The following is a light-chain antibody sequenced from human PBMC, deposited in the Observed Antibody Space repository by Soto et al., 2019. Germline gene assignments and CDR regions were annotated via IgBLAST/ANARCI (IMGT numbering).Light chain of an antibody. CDR3: CSSGGSPTYV. V-gene: IGLV1-51*01. J-gene: IGLJ1*01. Sequence: QSVMTQPPSVSAAPGQKVTISCSGSSSNIGGNSVSWYQQLPGTAPKLLIYDDNKRPSGIPDRFSGSKSGNTASLTISGLKVEDEADYYCCSSGGSPTYVFGTGTKLTVL. CDR1: SSNIGGNS. CDR2: DDN.